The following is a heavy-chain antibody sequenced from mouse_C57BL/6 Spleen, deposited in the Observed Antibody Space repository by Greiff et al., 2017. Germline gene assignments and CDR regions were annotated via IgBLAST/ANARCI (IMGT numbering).Heavy chain of an antibody. J-gene: IGHJ1*03. CDR2: FHPYNDDT. CDR1: GYTFTTYP. V-gene: IGHV1-47*01. CDR3: ARGDKGQLRLRYFAV. Sequence: QVQLQQSGAELVKPGASVKMSCKASGYTFTTYPIEWMKQNHGKSLEWIGNFHPYNDDTKYNEKFKGKATLTVEKSSSTVYLELSRLTSDDSAVXYCARGDKGQLRLRYFAVWGTGTTVTVSS. D-gene: IGHD3-2*02.